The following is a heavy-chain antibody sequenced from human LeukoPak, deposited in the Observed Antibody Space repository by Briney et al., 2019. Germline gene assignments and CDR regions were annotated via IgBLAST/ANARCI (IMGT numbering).Heavy chain of an antibody. J-gene: IGHJ4*02. CDR3: ATPSGGY. Sequence: GGSLRLSCAASGFAVFSNYMNWVRQAPGKGLEWVSAIYSDGDTSYADSVKGRFTISRDISKNTLYLQMNSLRAEDTAVYYCATPSGGYWGQGTLVTVSS. CDR1: GFAVFSNY. V-gene: IGHV3-66*01. CDR2: IYSDGDT. D-gene: IGHD6-25*01.